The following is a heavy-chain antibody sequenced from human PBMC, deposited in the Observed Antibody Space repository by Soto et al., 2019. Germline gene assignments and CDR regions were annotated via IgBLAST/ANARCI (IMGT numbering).Heavy chain of an antibody. CDR1: GYSFTSYF. Sequence: ASVKVSCTASGYSFTSYFMHWVRQAPGQGLEWMGMISAYNGNTNYAQKLQGRVTMTTDTSTSTAYMELRSLRSDDTAVYYCARAGVVVAATDDYWGQGTLVTVSS. V-gene: IGHV1-18*04. CDR3: ARAGVVVAATDDY. J-gene: IGHJ4*02. CDR2: ISAYNGNT. D-gene: IGHD2-15*01.